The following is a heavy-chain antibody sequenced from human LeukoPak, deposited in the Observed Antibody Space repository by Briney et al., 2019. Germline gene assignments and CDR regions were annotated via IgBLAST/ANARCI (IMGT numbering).Heavy chain of an antibody. J-gene: IGHJ5*02. Sequence: ASVKVSCKASGYTFTGYYMHWVRQAPGQGLEWMGWINPNSGGTNYAQKFQGRVTMTRDTSISTAYMELSRLRSDDTAVYYCAREAATLNSQINWFDPWGQGTLVTVSS. V-gene: IGHV1-2*02. CDR3: AREAATLNSQINWFDP. CDR2: INPNSGGT. D-gene: IGHD2-15*01. CDR1: GYTFTGYY.